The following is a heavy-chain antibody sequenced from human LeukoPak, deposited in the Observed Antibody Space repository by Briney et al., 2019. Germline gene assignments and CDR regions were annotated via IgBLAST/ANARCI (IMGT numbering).Heavy chain of an antibody. CDR3: AKLVVRQWPEDY. CDR2: ISYDGSNK. CDR1: GFTFSNYG. V-gene: IGHV3-30*18. J-gene: IGHJ4*02. Sequence: GGSLRLSCAASGFTFSNYGMHWVRQAPGKGLEWVAVISYDGSNKYYADSVKGRFTISRDNSKNTLYLQMNSLRAEDTAVYYCAKLVVRQWPEDYWGQGTLVTVSS. D-gene: IGHD2-21*01.